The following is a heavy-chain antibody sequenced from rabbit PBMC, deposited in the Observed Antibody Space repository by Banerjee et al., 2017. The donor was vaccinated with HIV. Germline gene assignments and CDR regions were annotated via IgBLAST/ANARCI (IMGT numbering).Heavy chain of an antibody. CDR3: ARDIVNSNSLFNL. V-gene: IGHV1S40*01. D-gene: IGHD4-1*01. Sequence: QSLEESGGDLVKPGASLTLTCTASGLDFSSNAMCWVRQAPGKGLEWIASIYTSSGSTYYASWAKGRFTISKTSSTTVTLQMTSLTAADTATYFCARDIVNSNSLFNLWGQGTLVTVS. CDR2: IYTSSGST. CDR1: GLDFSSNA. J-gene: IGHJ4*01.